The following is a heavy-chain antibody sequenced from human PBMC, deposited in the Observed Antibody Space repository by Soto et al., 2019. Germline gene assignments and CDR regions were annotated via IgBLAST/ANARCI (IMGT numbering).Heavy chain of an antibody. D-gene: IGHD2-15*01. Sequence: GGSLRLSCAASGFTFSSYWMHWVRQAPGKGLVWVSRINSDGSSTSYADSVKGRFTISRDNAKNTLYLQMNSLRAEDTAVYYCARERGLYFFDYWGQGTLVTGSS. V-gene: IGHV3-74*01. CDR2: INSDGSST. J-gene: IGHJ4*02. CDR3: ARERGLYFFDY. CDR1: GFTFSSYW.